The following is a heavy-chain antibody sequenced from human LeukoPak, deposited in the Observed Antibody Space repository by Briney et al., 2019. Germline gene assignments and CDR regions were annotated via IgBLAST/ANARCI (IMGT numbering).Heavy chain of an antibody. CDR3: ARGGLTGYSHDY. D-gene: IGHD3-9*01. CDR1: GFTFSSYS. CDR2: ISSSSSYI. J-gene: IGHJ4*02. V-gene: IGHV3-21*06. Sequence: PGGSLRLSCAASGFTFSSYSMNWVRQAPGKGVEWVSFISSSSSYIYYADSVKGRFTISRDNAKNSLYLQMNSLRAEDTAVYYCARGGLTGYSHDYWGQGTLVTVSS.